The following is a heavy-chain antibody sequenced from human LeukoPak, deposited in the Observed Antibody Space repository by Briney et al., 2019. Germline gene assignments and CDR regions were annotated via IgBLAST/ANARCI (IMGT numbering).Heavy chain of an antibody. CDR2: INPSAGST. D-gene: IGHD7-27*01. CDR1: GYTLINYY. V-gene: IGHV1-46*03. J-gene: IGHJ4*02. CDR3: ARTHSWGDKGYFDF. Sequence: ASVKVSCKASGYTLINYYMQWVRPAPGQEREGMGIINPSAGSTSYAQKFQGRVSMTRDTSTSTVYMQLSTLRSEDTAIYYCARTHSWGDKGYFDFWGQGTLVTVSS.